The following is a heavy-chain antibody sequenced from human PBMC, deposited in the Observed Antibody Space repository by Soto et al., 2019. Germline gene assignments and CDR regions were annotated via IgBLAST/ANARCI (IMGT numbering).Heavy chain of an antibody. CDR2: ISGSGGST. CDR1: GFTFSSYA. D-gene: IGHD3-9*01. Sequence: GALRLSCAASGFTFSSYAMSWVRQAPGKGLEWVSAISGSGGSTYYADSVKGRFTISRDNSKNTLYLQMNSLRAEDTAVYYCAKDAYLRYFDWFPHPDYWGQGTLVTVSS. J-gene: IGHJ4*02. CDR3: AKDAYLRYFDWFPHPDY. V-gene: IGHV3-23*01.